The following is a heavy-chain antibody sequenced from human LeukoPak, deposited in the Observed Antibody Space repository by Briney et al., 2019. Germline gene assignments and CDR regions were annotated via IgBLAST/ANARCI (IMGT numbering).Heavy chain of an antibody. J-gene: IGHJ4*02. CDR1: GFTFSSYG. CDR2: ISYDGSNK. Sequence: GGSLRLSCAASGFTFSSYGMHWVRQAPGKGLEWVAVISYDGSNKYYADSVKGRFTISRDNSKNTLYLQMNSLKPEDTAVYYCAKTMVRGVVIHFDYWGQGTLVTVSS. V-gene: IGHV3-30*18. CDR3: AKTMVRGVVIHFDY. D-gene: IGHD3-10*01.